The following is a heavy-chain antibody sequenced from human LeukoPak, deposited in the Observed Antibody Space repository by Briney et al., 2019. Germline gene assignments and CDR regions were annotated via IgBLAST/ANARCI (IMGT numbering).Heavy chain of an antibody. CDR2: IKQDGSEK. J-gene: IGHJ4*02. CDR1: GFTFSSYW. D-gene: IGHD3-22*01. V-gene: IGHV3-7*01. CDR3: ARVGGGIVVDPLDY. Sequence: GGSLRLSCAASGFTFSSYWMSWVRQAPGKGLEWVANIKQDGSEKYYVDSVKGRFTISRDNAKNSLYLQMNSLRAEDTAVYYCARVGGGIVVDPLDYWGQGTLVSVSS.